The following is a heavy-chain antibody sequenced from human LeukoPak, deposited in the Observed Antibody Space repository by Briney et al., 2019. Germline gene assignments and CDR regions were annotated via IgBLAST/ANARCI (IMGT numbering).Heavy chain of an antibody. Sequence: GGSLRLSCAASGFTFSGASMNWVRQAPGKGLEWISYISISDDIVYYADSVKGRFTISRDNAKNSLWLQMNSLRAEDTAVYYCARDGVGADPGDAFDIWGQGTMVTVSS. CDR3: ARDGVGADPGDAFDI. V-gene: IGHV3-48*01. J-gene: IGHJ3*02. CDR1: GFTFSGAS. D-gene: IGHD1-26*01. CDR2: ISISDDIV.